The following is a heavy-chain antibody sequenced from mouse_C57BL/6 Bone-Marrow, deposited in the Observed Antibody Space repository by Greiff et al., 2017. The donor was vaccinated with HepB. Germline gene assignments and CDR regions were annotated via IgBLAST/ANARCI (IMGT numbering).Heavy chain of an antibody. V-gene: IGHV1-53*01. J-gene: IGHJ2*01. D-gene: IGHD1-2*01. CDR2: INPSNGGT. Sequence: VQLQQPGTELVKPGASVKLSCKASGDTFTSYWMHWVKQRPGQGLEWIGNINPSNGGTNYNEKFKSKATLTVDKSSSTAYMQLSSLTSEDSAVYYCARRRLLRRRYFDYWGQGTTLTVSS. CDR3: ARRRLLRRRYFDY. CDR1: GDTFTSYW.